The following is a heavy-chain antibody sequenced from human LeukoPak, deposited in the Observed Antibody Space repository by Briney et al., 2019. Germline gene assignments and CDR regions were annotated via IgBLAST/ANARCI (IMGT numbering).Heavy chain of an antibody. J-gene: IGHJ4*02. V-gene: IGHV4-34*01. CDR2: INHSGST. Sequence: SETLSLTCAVYGGSFSGYYWSWIRQPPGKGLEWIGEINHSGSTNYNPSLKSRVTISVDTSKNQFSLKLSSVTAADTAVYYCARGMWELPLDYWGQGTLVTVSS. D-gene: IGHD1-26*01. CDR3: ARGMWELPLDY. CDR1: GGSFSGYY.